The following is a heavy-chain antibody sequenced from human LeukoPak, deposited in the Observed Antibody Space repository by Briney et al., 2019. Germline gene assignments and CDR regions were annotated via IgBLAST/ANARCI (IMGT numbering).Heavy chain of an antibody. V-gene: IGHV3-23*01. D-gene: IGHD5-24*01. CDR1: GFMFSNYW. CDR3: AKDRVNGYNSFFDY. CDR2: ISGSGGST. Sequence: GGSLRLSCAASGFMFSNYWMHWVRQAPGKGLEWVSAISGSGGSTYYADSVKGRFTISRDNSKNTLYLQMNSLRAEDTAVYYCAKDRVNGYNSFFDYWGQGTLVTVSS. J-gene: IGHJ4*02.